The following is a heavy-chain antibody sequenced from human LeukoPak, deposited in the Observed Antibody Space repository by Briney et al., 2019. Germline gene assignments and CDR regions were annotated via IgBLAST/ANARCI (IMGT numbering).Heavy chain of an antibody. D-gene: IGHD5-24*01. J-gene: IGHJ4*02. CDR2: IYHSGGT. V-gene: IGHV4-4*02. CDR3: ASYPDGWLQPY. Sequence: SETLSLTCAVSGGSISSSTNWWSWVRQPPGKGLEWIGEIYHSGGTNYNPSLKSRITISVDKSQNQFSLKLSSVTAADTAVYYCASYPDGWLQPYWGQGTLVTVSS. CDR1: GGSISSSTNW.